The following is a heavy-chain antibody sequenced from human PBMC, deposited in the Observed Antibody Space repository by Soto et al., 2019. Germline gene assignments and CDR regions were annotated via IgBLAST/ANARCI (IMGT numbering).Heavy chain of an antibody. CDR1: GFTFSSYA. Sequence: GGSLRLSCAASGFTFSSYAMHWVRQAPGKGLEWVAVISYDGSNKYYADSVKGRFTISRDNSKNTLYLQMNSLRAEDTAVYYCARGGGQLWLQGWFDPWGQGTLVTVSS. V-gene: IGHV3-30-3*01. J-gene: IGHJ5*02. D-gene: IGHD5-18*01. CDR2: ISYDGSNK. CDR3: ARGGGQLWLQGWFDP.